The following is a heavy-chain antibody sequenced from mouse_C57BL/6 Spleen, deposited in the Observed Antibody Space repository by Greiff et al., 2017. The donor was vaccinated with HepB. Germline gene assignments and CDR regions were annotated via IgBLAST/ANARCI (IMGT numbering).Heavy chain of an antibody. V-gene: IGHV14-4*01. J-gene: IGHJ3*01. CDR2: IDPENGDT. CDR1: GFNIKDDY. D-gene: IGHD2-4*01. CDR3: TTYDYEAY. Sequence: EVKLVESGAELVRPGASVKLSCTASGFNIKDDYMHWVKQRPEQGLEWIGWIDPENGDTEYASKFQGKATITADTSSNTAYLQLSSLTSEDTAVYYCTTYDYEAYWGQGTLVTVSA.